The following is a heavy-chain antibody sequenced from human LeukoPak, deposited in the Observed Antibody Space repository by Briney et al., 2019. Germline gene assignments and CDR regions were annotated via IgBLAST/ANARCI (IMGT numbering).Heavy chain of an antibody. CDR2: INSDGNII. D-gene: IGHD6-13*01. V-gene: IGHV3-74*01. CDR3: VAGMGNY. CDR1: GFTFSTYW. Sequence: EGSLRLSCAASGFTFSTYWMHWVRQVPGKGLVWVSRINSDGNIITYADSVKGRFTISRDNARNMVYLQMNSLRAEDTAVYYCVAGMGNYWGQGTLVPV. J-gene: IGHJ4*02.